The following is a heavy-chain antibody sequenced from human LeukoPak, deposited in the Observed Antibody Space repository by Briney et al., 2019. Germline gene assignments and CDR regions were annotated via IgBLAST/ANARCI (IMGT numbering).Heavy chain of an antibody. CDR2: ISGSGGST. V-gene: IGHV3-23*01. D-gene: IGHD3-10*01. Sequence: PGGSLRLSCAAPGFTFSSYAMSWVRQAPGKGLEWVSAISGSGGSTYYADSVKGRFTISRDNSKNTLYLQMNSLRAEDTAVYYCAKATMVRGGSPFDYWGQGTLVTVSS. CDR3: AKATMVRGGSPFDY. CDR1: GFTFSSYA. J-gene: IGHJ4*02.